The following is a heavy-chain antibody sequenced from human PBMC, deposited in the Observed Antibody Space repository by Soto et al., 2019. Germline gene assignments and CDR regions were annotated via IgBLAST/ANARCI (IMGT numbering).Heavy chain of an antibody. Sequence: GGSLRLSCAASGFTFSSYAMHWVRQAPGKGLEWVAVISYDGSNKYYADSVKGRFTISRDNSKNTLYLQMNSLRAEDTAVDYCARALGAAFDYWGQATLVIGCS. CDR2: ISYDGSNK. J-gene: IGHJ4*02. CDR1: GFTFSSYA. V-gene: IGHV3-30-3*01. CDR3: ARALGAAFDY. D-gene: IGHD1-26*01.